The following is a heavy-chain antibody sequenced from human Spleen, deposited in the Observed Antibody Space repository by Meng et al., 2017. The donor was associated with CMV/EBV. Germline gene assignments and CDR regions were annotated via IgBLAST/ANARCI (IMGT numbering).Heavy chain of an antibody. CDR2: INHSGST. Sequence: GSLRLSCTVSGGSISGYYWGWIRQPPGKGLEWIGEINHSGSTNYNPSLKSRVTISVDTSKNQFSLKLSSVTAADTAVYYCARGGRYYDFWSGYPSHFDYWGQGTLVTVSS. CDR1: GGSISGYY. CDR3: ARGGRYYDFWSGYPSHFDY. V-gene: IGHV4-34*01. D-gene: IGHD3-3*01. J-gene: IGHJ4*02.